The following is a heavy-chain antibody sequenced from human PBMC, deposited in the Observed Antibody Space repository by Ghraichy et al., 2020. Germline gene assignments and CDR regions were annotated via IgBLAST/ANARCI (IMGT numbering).Heavy chain of an antibody. J-gene: IGHJ5*01. D-gene: IGHD5-12*01. CDR1: GDSISSGSISRGVSS. Sequence: SETLSLTCAVSGDSISSGSISRGVSSWSWIRQPPGKGLEWIGYIYESGSTFYNPSLKSRVSFSLDRSKNQFSLSLTSVTAADTAVYYCAREAGGYDTDWFDPWGQGILVTVSS. V-gene: IGHV4-30-2*01. CDR3: AREAGGYDTDWFDP. CDR2: IYESGST.